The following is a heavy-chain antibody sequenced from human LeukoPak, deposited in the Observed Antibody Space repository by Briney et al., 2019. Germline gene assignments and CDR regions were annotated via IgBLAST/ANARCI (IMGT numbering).Heavy chain of an antibody. Sequence: ASVQVSCKASEYTFTNYDINWVRQATGQGLEWMGWINPNSGNTGYTQKFQGRITMTRNTSLSTAYMELTSLKSEDTAVYYCARSLGTYWGKDFLNWFDPWGQGTLVTVSS. CDR2: INPNSGNT. CDR1: EYTFTNYD. J-gene: IGHJ5*02. D-gene: IGHD7-27*01. V-gene: IGHV1-8*01. CDR3: ARSLGTYWGKDFLNWFDP.